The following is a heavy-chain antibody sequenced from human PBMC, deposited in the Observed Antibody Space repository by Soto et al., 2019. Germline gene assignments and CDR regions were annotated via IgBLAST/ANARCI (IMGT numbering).Heavy chain of an antibody. CDR3: ASGYYDSSGCSIDY. D-gene: IGHD3-22*01. CDR2: LIVILGTT. J-gene: IGHJ4*02. Sequence: QVQLVQSGAEVRKPGSSVKVSCQSFGGSFSSYAFSWVRQAPGQGLEWMGGLIVILGTTNYAQKFKGRVTFTADESTSTAYMEVSSLESEDTAIYYCASGYYDSSGCSIDYWGQGTQVTVSS. CDR1: GGSFSSYA. V-gene: IGHV1-69*01.